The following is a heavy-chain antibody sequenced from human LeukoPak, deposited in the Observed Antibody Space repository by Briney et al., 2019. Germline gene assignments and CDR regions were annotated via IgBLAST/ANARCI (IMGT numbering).Heavy chain of an antibody. D-gene: IGHD3-10*01. V-gene: IGHV1-8*02. J-gene: IGHJ5*02. CDR1: GYTLTSYD. CDR2: MNPNNGNT. CDR3: ARGGPLYGSGSYYPDNWFDP. Sequence: EASVKVSCKASGYTLTSYDVNWVRQATGQGLEWVGWMNPNNGNTDYAQKFQGRVTMTRNTSISTAYMELSSLRSEDTAVYYCARGGPLYGSGSYYPDNWFDPWGQGTLVTVSS.